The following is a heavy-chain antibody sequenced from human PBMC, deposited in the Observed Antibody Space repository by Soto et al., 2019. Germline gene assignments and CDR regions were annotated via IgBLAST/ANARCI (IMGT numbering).Heavy chain of an antibody. D-gene: IGHD3-3*01. Sequence: QVQLVESGGGVVQPGTSLRLSCAASGFAFSTFGMHWVRQAPGKGLEWVAVISYDGNNQNYADSVKGRLTISRDNSNNMLYLQMNSPRHEDTALYYCAKGRTVFGVVPYYFDFWGQGTLVTVSS. CDR1: GFAFSTFG. CDR2: ISYDGNNQ. CDR3: AKGRTVFGVVPYYFDF. V-gene: IGHV3-30*18. J-gene: IGHJ4*02.